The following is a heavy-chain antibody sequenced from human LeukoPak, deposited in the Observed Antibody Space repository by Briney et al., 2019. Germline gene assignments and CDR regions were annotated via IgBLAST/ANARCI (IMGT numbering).Heavy chain of an antibody. J-gene: IGHJ4*02. CDR2: IYTSGST. V-gene: IGHV4-4*07. Sequence: SETLSLTCTVSGGSISSYYWSWIRQPAGKGLEWIGRIYTSGSTNYNPSLKSRVTMSVDTSKNQFSLKLSSVTAADTAVYYCARVGYCSGGSCFAEGFFDYWGQGTLVTVSS. CDR3: ARVGYCSGGSCFAEGFFDY. CDR1: GGSISSYY. D-gene: IGHD2-15*01.